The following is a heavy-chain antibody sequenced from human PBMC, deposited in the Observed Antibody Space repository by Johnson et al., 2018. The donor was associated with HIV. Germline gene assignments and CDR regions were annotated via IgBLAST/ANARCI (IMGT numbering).Heavy chain of an antibody. J-gene: IGHJ3*01. Sequence: VQLVESGGGLVQPGGSLRLSCAASGFTFSSYAMSWVRQAPGKGLEWVSVIYGGGSGGSTYYVDSVKGRFTISRDNSKNTLYLQMNSLRAEDTAVYYCTRGGGAYCGSDCLRTFDVWGQGTVLTVS. D-gene: IGHD2-21*02. CDR2: IYGGGSGGST. CDR3: TRGGGAYCGSDCLRTFDV. V-gene: IGHV3-23*04. CDR1: GFTFSSYA.